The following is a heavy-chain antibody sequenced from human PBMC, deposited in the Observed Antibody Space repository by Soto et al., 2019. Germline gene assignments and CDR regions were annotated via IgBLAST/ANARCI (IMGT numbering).Heavy chain of an antibody. V-gene: IGHV3-30*03. CDR1: GFTFSSYG. CDR2: ISYDGSNK. J-gene: IGHJ5*02. CDR3: ARGVEVVAATPEGDWFDP. Sequence: QVQLVESGGGVVQPGRSLRLSCAASGFTFSSYGMHWVRQAPGKGLEWVAVISYDGSNKYYADSVKGRFTISRDNSKNTLYLQMNSLRAEDTAVYYCARGVEVVAATPEGDWFDPWGQGTLVTVSS. D-gene: IGHD2-15*01.